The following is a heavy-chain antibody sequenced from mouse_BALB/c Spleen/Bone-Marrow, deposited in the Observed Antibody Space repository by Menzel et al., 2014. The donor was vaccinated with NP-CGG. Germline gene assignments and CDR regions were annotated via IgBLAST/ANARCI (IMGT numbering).Heavy chain of an antibody. CDR2: INTYFGDI. Sequence: QVQFQQSGAELVRPGVSVKISCKGSGYTFTDYAMHWVKQSHAESLEWIGVINTYFGDISYNQKFKGKATIAVDKTSRTVYMELARLTAEDSAIYYCARGYSNNYAMDYWGQGTSVTVSS. CDR1: GYTFTDYA. J-gene: IGHJ4*01. CDR3: ARGYSNNYAMDY. V-gene: IGHV1S137*01. D-gene: IGHD2-5*01.